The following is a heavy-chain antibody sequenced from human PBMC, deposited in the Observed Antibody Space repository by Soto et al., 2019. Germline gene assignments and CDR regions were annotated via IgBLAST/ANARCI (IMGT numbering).Heavy chain of an antibody. CDR2: IYFSGDT. V-gene: IGHV4-59*08. Sequence: SETLSLTCTVSGDSISSYFWSWIRQPPGKGLEWIGYIYFSGDTNYNPSLKSRVTISVDTSKNQFSLNLNSVTAADTAVYYCASTGPDGDWFGPWGQGTLVTVSS. CDR1: GDSISSYF. J-gene: IGHJ5*02. CDR3: ASTGPDGDWFGP.